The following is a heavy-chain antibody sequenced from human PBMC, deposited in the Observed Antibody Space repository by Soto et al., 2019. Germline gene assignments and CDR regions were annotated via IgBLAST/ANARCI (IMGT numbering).Heavy chain of an antibody. CDR1: GGSISSGVYF. J-gene: IGHJ4*02. D-gene: IGHD1-26*01. V-gene: IGHV4-30-4*01. CDR3: ARGPTYHTYKYNRSAHQFDY. Sequence: LSLTCTVSGGSISSGVYFWSWIRQPPGKVLEWIGYIYYSGSTYYDPSLKSRVTISVDTSKNQFSLKLSSVTAADTALYYCARGPTYHTYKYNRSAHQFDYWGQGTLVTVSS. CDR2: IYYSGST.